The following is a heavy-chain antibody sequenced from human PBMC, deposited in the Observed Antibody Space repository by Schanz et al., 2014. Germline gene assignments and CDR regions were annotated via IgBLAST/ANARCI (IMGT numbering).Heavy chain of an antibody. Sequence: QVHLVQSGAEVHKPGASLKISCKASGYTFTNFFLHWVRQAPGQGLEWMGRIIPILGIANYAQNFQGRVTITADKSTSTAYMELTSLRSEDTAVYYCARGYGDSPTDFWGQGTLVTVSS. CDR2: IIPILGIA. CDR3: ARGYGDSPTDF. J-gene: IGHJ4*02. D-gene: IGHD4-17*01. V-gene: IGHV1-69*09. CDR1: GYTFTNFF.